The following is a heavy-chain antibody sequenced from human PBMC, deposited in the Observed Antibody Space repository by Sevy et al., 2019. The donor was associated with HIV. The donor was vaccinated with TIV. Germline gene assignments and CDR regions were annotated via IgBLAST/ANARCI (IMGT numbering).Heavy chain of an antibody. CDR2: IRPDGSDK. Sequence: GGSLRLSCAASGFTFSPYCMTWVRQAPGKGLEWVANIRPDGSDKYYVDSVKGRFTISRDNAKNSLYLQMNSLRADDTAMYYCARGVGLDCWGQGALVTVSS. CDR3: ARGVGLDC. CDR1: GFTFSPYC. D-gene: IGHD1-26*01. J-gene: IGHJ4*02. V-gene: IGHV3-7*01.